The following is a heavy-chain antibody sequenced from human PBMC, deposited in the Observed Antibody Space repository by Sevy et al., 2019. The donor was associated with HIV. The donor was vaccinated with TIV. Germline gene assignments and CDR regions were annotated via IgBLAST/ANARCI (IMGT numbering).Heavy chain of an antibody. CDR2: INPSGGST. J-gene: IGHJ4*02. D-gene: IGHD3-9*01. CDR1: GYTFTSQY. CDR3: ARNSDNYDILTGYYPFDY. V-gene: IGHV1-46*01. Sequence: ASVKVSCKASGYTFTSQYMHWVRQAPGQGLEWMGIINPSGGSTSYAQKFQGRVTMTRDTSTSTVNMELSSLRSEETAVYYCARNSDNYDILTGYYPFDYWGQGTLVTVSS.